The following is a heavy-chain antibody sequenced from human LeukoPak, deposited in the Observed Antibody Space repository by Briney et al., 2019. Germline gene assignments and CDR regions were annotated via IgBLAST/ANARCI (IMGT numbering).Heavy chain of an antibody. D-gene: IGHD3-22*01. CDR1: GFTFDDYG. CDR3: ARVGYYYDSSGYFDY. CDR2: INWNGGST. V-gene: IGHV3-20*04. J-gene: IGHJ4*02. Sequence: GGSLRLSCAASGFTFDDYGMSWVRHAPGKGLEWVSGINWNGGSTVYADSVKGRFTISRDNAKNSLYLQMNSLRAEDTALYYCARVGYYYDSSGYFDYWGQGTLVTVSS.